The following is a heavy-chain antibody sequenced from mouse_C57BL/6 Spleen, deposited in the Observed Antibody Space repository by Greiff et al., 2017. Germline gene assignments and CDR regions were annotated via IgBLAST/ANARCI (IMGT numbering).Heavy chain of an antibody. V-gene: IGHV1-55*01. CDR3: AREGTIYYYGSSSLFDY. J-gene: IGHJ2*01. CDR2: IYPGSGSN. CDR1: GYTFTSYW. D-gene: IGHD1-1*01. Sequence: QVKLQQPGAELVKPGASMKKSCKASGYTFTSYWITWVKQRPGQGLEWIGDIYPGSGSNHYTEKFKSKTTLTVDPSSSTAYMQLSSLTSEDSAVYYCAREGTIYYYGSSSLFDYWGQGTTLTVSS.